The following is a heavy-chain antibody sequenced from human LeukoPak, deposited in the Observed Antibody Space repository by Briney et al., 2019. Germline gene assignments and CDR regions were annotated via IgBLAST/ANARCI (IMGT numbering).Heavy chain of an antibody. CDR1: GFTFSSYG. V-gene: IGHV3-23*01. CDR2: ISGSAYNT. CDR3: AKHSGSYFIYYVDS. Sequence: GGSLRLSCAASGFTFSSYGMSWVRQAPGKGLEWVSTISGSAYNTYYADSVKGRFTISRDNSASTLYLQMNSLRAEDTALYYCAKHSGSYFIYYVDSWGQGTLVTVSS. J-gene: IGHJ4*02. D-gene: IGHD1-26*01.